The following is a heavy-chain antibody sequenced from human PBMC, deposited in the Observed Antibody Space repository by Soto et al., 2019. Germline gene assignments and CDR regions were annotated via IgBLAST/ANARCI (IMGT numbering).Heavy chain of an antibody. CDR3: ARESGDWPLNWFDP. J-gene: IGHJ5*02. CDR1: GFNFSNHW. V-gene: IGHV3-74*01. CDR2: ITSDGKSK. D-gene: IGHD2-21*02. Sequence: HPGGSLRLSCAASGFNFSNHWMHWVRQRPGEGLVWVSRITSDGKSKAYAESVKGRFAISRDNAKNTLYLQMNGLTAGDTAVYYCARESGDWPLNWFDPWGLGTLVTVSS.